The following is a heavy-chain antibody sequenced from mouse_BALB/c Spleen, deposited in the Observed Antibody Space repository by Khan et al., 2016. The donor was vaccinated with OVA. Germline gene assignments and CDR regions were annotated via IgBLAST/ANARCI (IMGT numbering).Heavy chain of an antibody. J-gene: IGHJ2*01. CDR1: GYTFSTYW. V-gene: IGHV1-7*01. CDR3: TRDRIDY. CDR2: INPTSGYT. Sequence: VQLQQSGAALAKPGASVKMSCKASGYTFSTYWMHWVKQRPGQGLEWIGYINPTSGYTDYNEKFKDKATLSADKSSSTAYMQLSRLTSDDSAVYYWTRDRIDYWGQGTTLTVSS.